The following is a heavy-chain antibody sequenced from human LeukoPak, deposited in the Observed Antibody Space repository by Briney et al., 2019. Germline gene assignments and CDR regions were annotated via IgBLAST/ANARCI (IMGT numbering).Heavy chain of an antibody. D-gene: IGHD2-21*02. Sequence: TGGSLRLSCAASGFTCSSYSMNWVRQAPGKGLEWVSSISSTSSYVYYADSVKGRFTIFRDNAKNSLSLQMNSLRAEDTAVYYCARRYCGGDCYKPYYYGMDVWGQGTTVTVSS. CDR1: GFTCSSYS. J-gene: IGHJ6*02. V-gene: IGHV3-21*06. CDR2: ISSTSSYV. CDR3: ARRYCGGDCYKPYYYGMDV.